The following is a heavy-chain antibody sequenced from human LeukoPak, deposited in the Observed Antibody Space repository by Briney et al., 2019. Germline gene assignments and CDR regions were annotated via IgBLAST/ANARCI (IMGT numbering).Heavy chain of an antibody. J-gene: IGHJ6*04. Sequence: SETQSLTCTVSGGSVSSGSYYWSWIRQPPAKGLEWIGYIYYSGSTNYNPSLKSRVTISVDTSKNQFSLKLSSVTAADTAVYYCARVAGGYYYYYGMDVWGKGTTVTVSS. D-gene: IGHD6-13*01. V-gene: IGHV4-61*01. CDR2: IYYSGST. CDR3: ARVAGGYYYYYGMDV. CDR1: GGSVSSGSYY.